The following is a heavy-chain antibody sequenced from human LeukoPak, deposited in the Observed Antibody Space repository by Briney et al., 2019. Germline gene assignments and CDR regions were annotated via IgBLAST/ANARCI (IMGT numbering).Heavy chain of an antibody. Sequence: GGSLRLSCAASGFTFSSYWMDWVRQAPGQELMWVSRINSDGTSTSYADSVKGRFTISRDNAKNTLYLQMNSLRAEDTAVYYCAKDVNYDFWSGYSGPPDYWGQGTLVTVSS. CDR2: INSDGTST. D-gene: IGHD3-3*01. V-gene: IGHV3-74*01. J-gene: IGHJ4*02. CDR1: GFTFSSYW. CDR3: AKDVNYDFWSGYSGPPDY.